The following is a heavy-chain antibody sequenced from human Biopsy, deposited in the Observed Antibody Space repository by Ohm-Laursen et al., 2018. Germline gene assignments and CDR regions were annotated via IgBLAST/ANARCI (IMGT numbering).Heavy chain of an antibody. D-gene: IGHD1-26*01. J-gene: IGHJ4*02. V-gene: IGHV4-59*08. CDR1: GDSVSNNL. CDR2: KFYRGTT. CDR3: ARLTRRGNIIFFDY. Sequence: SDTLSLTCTVSGDSVSNNLWTWIRQPPGQTLEWIAYKFYRGTTTYNPSLKGRVIVSVDPPKTQISLKLTSVTASDTAIYYCARLTRRGNIIFFDYWGQGTLVAVSS.